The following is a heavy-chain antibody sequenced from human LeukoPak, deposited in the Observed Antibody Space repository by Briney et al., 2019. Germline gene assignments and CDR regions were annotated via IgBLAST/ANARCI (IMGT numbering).Heavy chain of an antibody. J-gene: IGHJ4*02. CDR2: ISGSGGST. V-gene: IGHV3-23*01. CDR3: ASSRNEYNRRDY. CDR1: GFTFSSYS. Sequence: GGSLRLSCAASGFTFSSYSMNWVRQAPGKGLEWVSAISGSGGSTYYADSVKGRFTISRDNSKNTLYLQMNSLRVEDMAVYYCASSRNEYNRRDYWGQGTLVTVSS. D-gene: IGHD5-24*01.